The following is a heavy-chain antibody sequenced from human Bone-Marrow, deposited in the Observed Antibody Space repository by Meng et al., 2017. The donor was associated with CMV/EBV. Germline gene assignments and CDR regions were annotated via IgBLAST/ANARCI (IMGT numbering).Heavy chain of an antibody. CDR2: ISSSSSYI. D-gene: IGHD1-20*01. V-gene: IGHV3-21*01. CDR1: GFTFSSYS. CDR3: AREYNWNYFDY. J-gene: IGHJ4*02. Sequence: GESLKISCAASGFTFSSYSMNWVRQAPGKGLEWVSSISSSSSYIYYADSVKGRFTISRDNAENSLYLQMNSLRAEDTAVYYCAREYNWNYFDYWGQGTLVTVSS.